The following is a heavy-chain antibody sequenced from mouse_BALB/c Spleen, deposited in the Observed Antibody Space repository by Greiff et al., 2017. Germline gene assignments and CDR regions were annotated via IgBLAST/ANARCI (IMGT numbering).Heavy chain of an antibody. D-gene: IGHD2-14*01. CDR1: GYTFTSYT. V-gene: IGHV1-4*01. CDR2: INPSSGYT. J-gene: IGHJ4*01. CDR3: APRGVREAMDY. Sequence: VQLQQSGAELARPGASVKMSCKASGYTFTSYTMHWVKQRPGQGLEWIGYINPSSGYTNYNQKFKDKATLTADKSSSTAYMQLSSLTSEDSAVYYCAPRGVREAMDYWGQGTSVTVSS.